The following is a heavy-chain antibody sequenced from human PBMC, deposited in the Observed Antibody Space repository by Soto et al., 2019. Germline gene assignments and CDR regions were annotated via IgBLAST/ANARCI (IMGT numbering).Heavy chain of an antibody. Sequence: GGSLRLSCAASGFTFSNAWMNWVRQAPGKGLEWVGRIKSKTDGGTTDYAAPVKGRFTISRDDSKNTLYLQMNSLKTEDTAVYYCTTDRHFGVVIRDYYYYGMDVWGQGTTVTVSS. J-gene: IGHJ6*02. CDR2: IKSKTDGGTT. V-gene: IGHV3-15*07. CDR3: TTDRHFGVVIRDYYYYGMDV. D-gene: IGHD3-3*01. CDR1: GFTFSNAW.